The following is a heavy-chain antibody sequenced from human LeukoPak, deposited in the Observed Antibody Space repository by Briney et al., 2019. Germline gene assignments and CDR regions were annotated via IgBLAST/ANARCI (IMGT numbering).Heavy chain of an antibody. CDR2: ISSSSSYI. V-gene: IGHV3-21*01. J-gene: IGHJ4*02. CDR3: ARGELNGYYLDY. Sequence: GGSLRLSCAASGFTFSSYSMNWVRQAPGKGLEWVSSISSSSSYIYYADSVKGRFTISRDNAKNSLYLQMNSLRAEDTAVYYCARGELNGYYLDYWGQGTLVTVSS. CDR1: GFTFSSYS. D-gene: IGHD3-9*01.